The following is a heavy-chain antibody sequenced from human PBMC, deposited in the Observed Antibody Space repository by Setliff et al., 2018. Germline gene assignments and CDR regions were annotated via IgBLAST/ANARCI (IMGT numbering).Heavy chain of an antibody. CDR2: IYYNGST. V-gene: IGHV4-59*11. J-gene: IGHJ4*02. D-gene: IGHD5-12*01. Sequence: TSETLSLTCTVSGGSISSHYWSWIRQPPGKGLEWIGYIYYNGSTNYNPSLKSRVTISVDTSKNQFSLKLSSVTAADTAVYYCARARYSGYVDYWGQGTLVTVSS. CDR1: GGSISSHY. CDR3: ARARYSGYVDY.